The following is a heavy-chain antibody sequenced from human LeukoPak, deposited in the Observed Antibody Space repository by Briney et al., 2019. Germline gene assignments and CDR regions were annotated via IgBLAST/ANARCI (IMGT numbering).Heavy chain of an antibody. CDR2: IYYSGST. D-gene: IGHD4-23*01. Sequence: SETLSLTCSVSGGSVSSGRFYWTWIRQPPGKGLEWIGYIYYSGSTNYNPSLNSRVSISVDTSKNQFSLTMTSVTAADTAVYYCARGTVAYYYYYYGMDAWGQGTTVTVSS. CDR1: GGSVSSGRFY. J-gene: IGHJ6*02. CDR3: ARGTVAYYYYYYGMDA. V-gene: IGHV4-61*01.